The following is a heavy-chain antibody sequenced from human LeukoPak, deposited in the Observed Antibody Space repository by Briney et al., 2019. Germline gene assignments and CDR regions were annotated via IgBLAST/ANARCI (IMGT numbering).Heavy chain of an antibody. CDR1: GDTFTIND. V-gene: IGHV1-8*01. Sequence: ASVKVSCKASGDTFTINDINWVRQATGQGLEWMGWMNPNSGNTDYAQKFQGRVTMTRNTSISTAYMELTNLRSEDTAVYYCARVTAAGTWAFDIWGQGTTVTVSA. CDR2: MNPNSGNT. J-gene: IGHJ3*02. D-gene: IGHD6-13*01. CDR3: ARVTAAGTWAFDI.